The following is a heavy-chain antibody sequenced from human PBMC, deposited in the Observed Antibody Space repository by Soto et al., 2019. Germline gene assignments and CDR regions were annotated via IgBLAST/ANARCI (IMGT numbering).Heavy chain of an antibody. D-gene: IGHD6-6*01. J-gene: IGHJ6*02. CDR2: IYPGDSDT. Sequence: LGESLKISCQGSGNRFASYSRGWVRQMPGKNLEWMGIIYPGDSDTRYSPSFQGQVTISADKSLRTAYLQWTSLKASDTDLYYCARTRSFTLGFYYDGMDVWGQGTTVTVSS. CDR1: GNRFASYS. CDR3: ARTRSFTLGFYYDGMDV. V-gene: IGHV5-51*01.